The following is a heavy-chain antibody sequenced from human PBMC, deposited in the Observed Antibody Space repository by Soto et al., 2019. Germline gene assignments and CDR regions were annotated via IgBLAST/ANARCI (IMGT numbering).Heavy chain of an antibody. J-gene: IGHJ4*01. CDR1: GYNFTNFD. Sequence: ASVKVSCKPSGYNFTNFDINWVRQAPGRGLVWMGWMNPSSGETGSAQNFQGRVTMTRDISTRTSFMQFTSLRSEDTAIYYCARLAEYCDGIKCYSNFDFWGRGTQVTVSS. CDR2: MNPSSGET. CDR3: ARLAEYCDGIKCYSNFDF. D-gene: IGHD2-21*01. V-gene: IGHV1-8*01.